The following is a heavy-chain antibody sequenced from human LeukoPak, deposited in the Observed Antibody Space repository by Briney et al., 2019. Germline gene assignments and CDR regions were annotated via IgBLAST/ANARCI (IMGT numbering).Heavy chain of an antibody. D-gene: IGHD5-18*01. V-gene: IGHV4-39*01. J-gene: IGHJ4*02. CDR3: ASPAGYSYGPYFDY. CDR1: GGSISSSSYY. CDR2: IYYSGST. Sequence: PSETLSLTCTVSGGSISSSSYYWGWNRQPPGKGLGWLGSIYYSGSTYYNPSLKSRVTISVDTSKNQFSLKLSSVTAADTAVYYCASPAGYSYGPYFDYWGQGTLVTVSS.